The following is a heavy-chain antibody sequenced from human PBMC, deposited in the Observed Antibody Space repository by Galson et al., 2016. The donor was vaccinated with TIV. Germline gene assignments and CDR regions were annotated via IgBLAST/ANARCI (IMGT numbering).Heavy chain of an antibody. J-gene: IGHJ4*02. D-gene: IGHD2-2*01. CDR2: ISSSGGHT. CDR1: GFTFGNYA. Sequence: SLRLSCAASGFTFGNYAMSWVRQAPGKGLEWVSTISSSGGHTYYADSVKGRFTISRDNSKNALYVQINNLRAEDTAVYYCASRDIAVIPAAIVFDYWGQGTLVTVSS. V-gene: IGHV3-23*01. CDR3: ASRDIAVIPAAIVFDY.